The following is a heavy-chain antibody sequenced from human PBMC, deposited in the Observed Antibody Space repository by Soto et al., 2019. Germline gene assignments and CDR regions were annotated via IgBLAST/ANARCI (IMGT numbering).Heavy chain of an antibody. V-gene: IGHV4-34*01. CDR2: INHSGST. Sequence: PSETLSLTCAVYGGSFSGYYWSWIRQPPGKGLEWIGEINHSGSTNYNPSLKSRVTISVDTSKNQFSLKLSSVTAADTAVYYCARAIPTDLYYYYGMDVWGQGTTVTVSS. J-gene: IGHJ6*02. CDR1: GGSFSGYY. CDR3: ARAIPTDLYYYYGMDV.